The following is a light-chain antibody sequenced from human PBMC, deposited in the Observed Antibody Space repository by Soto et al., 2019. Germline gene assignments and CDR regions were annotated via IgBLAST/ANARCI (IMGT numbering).Light chain of an antibody. J-gene: IGKJ1*01. CDR2: AAS. V-gene: IGKV1-9*01. CDR3: QPLTHYPPWT. CDR1: QGISSY. Sequence: IQLTQSPSFLSASVGDRVTITCRASQGISSYLAWYQQKPGKAPELLIYAASTLQSGVPSRFRGSGSGSDFTLTISNLQPEDSANYYCQPLTHYPPWTFGQGTKVEI.